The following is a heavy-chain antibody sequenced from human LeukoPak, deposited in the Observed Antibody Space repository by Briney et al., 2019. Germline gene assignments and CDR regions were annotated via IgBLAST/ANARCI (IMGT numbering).Heavy chain of an antibody. CDR3: ARVTDGDYPDY. J-gene: IGHJ4*02. CDR2: IYIGDST. V-gene: IGHV3-66*01. CDR1: GFTVSSNY. Sequence: GGSLRLSCAASGFTVSSNYMTWVRQAPGKGLESVSLIYIGDSTFYADSVKGRFTISRDSSKNTLYLQMNSLRGEDTAVYYCARVTDGDYPDYWGQGTLVTVSS. D-gene: IGHD4-17*01.